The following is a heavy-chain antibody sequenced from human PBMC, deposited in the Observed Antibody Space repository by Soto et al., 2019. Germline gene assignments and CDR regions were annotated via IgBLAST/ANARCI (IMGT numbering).Heavy chain of an antibody. Sequence: SETLSLTCTVSGGSIGNYYWSWIRQPPGAGLEWIGYIFYSGTANYNPTNYNPSLKSRVTMSVDTSKNQFSLRLGPVTATDTAVYYCANLYNSFSYIAMDVWGQGTTVTVS. V-gene: IGHV4-59*01. CDR1: GGSIGNYY. CDR3: ANLYNSFSYIAMDV. D-gene: IGHD6-6*01. CDR2: IFYSGTANYNPT. J-gene: IGHJ6*02.